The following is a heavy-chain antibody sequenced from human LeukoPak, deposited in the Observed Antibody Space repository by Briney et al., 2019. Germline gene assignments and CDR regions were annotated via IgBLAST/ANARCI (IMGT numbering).Heavy chain of an antibody. CDR3: ARDRDSSSWSHFDY. D-gene: IGHD6-13*01. CDR2: IWYDGSNK. CDR1: GFTFSSYG. Sequence: GRSMRLSCAASGFTFSSYGMHWVRQAPGKGLEWVAVIWYDGSNKYYADSVKGRFTISRDNSKNTLYLQMNSLRAEDTAVYYCARDRDSSSWSHFDYWGQGTLVTVSS. V-gene: IGHV3-33*01. J-gene: IGHJ4*02.